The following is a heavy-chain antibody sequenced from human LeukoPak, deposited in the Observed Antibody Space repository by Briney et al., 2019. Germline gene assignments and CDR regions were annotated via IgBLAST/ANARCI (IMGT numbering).Heavy chain of an antibody. Sequence: GGSLRLSCAASGFTFSSYSMNWVRQAPGKGLEWVSSISSSSSYIYYADLVKGRFTISRDNAKNSLYLQMNSLRAEDTAVYYCARAYGGAYFDYWGQGTLVTVSS. CDR3: ARAYGGAYFDY. D-gene: IGHD4-23*01. CDR2: ISSSSSYI. CDR1: GFTFSSYS. J-gene: IGHJ4*02. V-gene: IGHV3-21*01.